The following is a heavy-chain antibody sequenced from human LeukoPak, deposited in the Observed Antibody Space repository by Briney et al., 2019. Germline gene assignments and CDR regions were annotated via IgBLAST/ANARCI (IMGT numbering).Heavy chain of an antibody. Sequence: GGSLRLSCAASGFTFSSYAMHWVRQAPGKGLEGVALMSYDGTNKYYADSVKGRFTISRDNSKNTLYLQMNSLRAEDTAVYYCAGHFDWSSFDYWGQGTLVTVSS. CDR2: MSYDGTNK. CDR1: GFTFSSYA. J-gene: IGHJ4*02. CDR3: AGHFDWSSFDY. D-gene: IGHD3-9*01. V-gene: IGHV3-30*14.